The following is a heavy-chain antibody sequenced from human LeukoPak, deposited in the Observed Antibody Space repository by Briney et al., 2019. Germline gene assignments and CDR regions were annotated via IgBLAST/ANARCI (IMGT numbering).Heavy chain of an antibody. V-gene: IGHV1-46*01. J-gene: IGHJ4*02. CDR3: ARAGISSSYDY. D-gene: IGHD3-3*02. CDR1: GYTFTTYY. Sequence: ASVKVFCRASGYTFTTYYMQWVRQAPGPGFVWMGITNPNGGSTSYAQEVQGRVTMTGDTSTSTVYMELSSLTSDDTAVYYCARAGISSSYDYWGQGTLVTVSS. CDR2: TNPNGGST.